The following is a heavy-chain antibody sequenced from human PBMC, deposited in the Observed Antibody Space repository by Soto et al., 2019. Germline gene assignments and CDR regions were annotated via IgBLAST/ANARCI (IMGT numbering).Heavy chain of an antibody. D-gene: IGHD6-13*01. Sequence: ASETLSLTCTVSGGSISSGDYYWSWIRQPPGKGLEWIGYIYYSGSTYYNPSLKSRVTISVDTSKNQFSLKLSSVTAADTAVYYCARQGDGYSKTMTWLDPWGQGTLVTVSS. J-gene: IGHJ5*02. CDR1: GGSISSGDYY. CDR3: ARQGDGYSKTMTWLDP. CDR2: IYYSGST. V-gene: IGHV4-30-4*01.